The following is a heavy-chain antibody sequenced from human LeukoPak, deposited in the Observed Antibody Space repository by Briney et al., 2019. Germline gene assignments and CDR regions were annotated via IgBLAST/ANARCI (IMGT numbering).Heavy chain of an antibody. V-gene: IGHV4-59*01. J-gene: IGHJ4*02. D-gene: IGHD6-13*01. CDR1: GGSISSYY. CDR2: IYYSGST. Sequence: SETLSLTCTVSGGSISSYYWSWIRQPPGQGLEWIGYIYYSGSTNYNPSLKSRVTISVDTSKNQFFLKLSSVTAAATAVYYCASQAGAGGYWGQGTLVTVSS. CDR3: ASQAGAGGY.